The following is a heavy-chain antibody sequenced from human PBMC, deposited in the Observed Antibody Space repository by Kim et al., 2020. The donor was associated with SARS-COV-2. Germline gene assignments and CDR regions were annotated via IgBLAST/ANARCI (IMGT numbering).Heavy chain of an antibody. CDR3: ARESGYGNRYELHFYYGLGV. CDR1: GDKVSSNEAA. Sequence: SQTLSLTCAISGDKVSSNEAAWNWIRQSPSRGLEWLGRTYFRSKWYNDYAVALKSRIIINRDTSKNQFSLQLNSVTPEDTAVYYCARESGYGNRYELHFYYGLGVWGQGTTVTVSS. CDR2: TYFRSKWYN. D-gene: IGHD5-18*01. V-gene: IGHV6-1*01. J-gene: IGHJ6*02.